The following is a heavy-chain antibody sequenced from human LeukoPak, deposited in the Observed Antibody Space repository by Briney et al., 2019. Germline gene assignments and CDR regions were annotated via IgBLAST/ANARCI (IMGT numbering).Heavy chain of an antibody. CDR1: GLSLMKYW. D-gene: IGHD1-26*01. CDR2: IKEDGRKQ. CDR3: ARDMGRPETFDWYFDL. V-gene: IGHV3-7*01. J-gene: IGHJ2*01. Sequence: PGGSLRLSCAASGLSLMKYWMSWIRQAPGRGPEWLADIKEDGRKQYYVDSVKGRFTISRDNANNVFYLQMSSLSADDTGLYFCARDMGRPETFDWYFDLWGRGTLVTVSS.